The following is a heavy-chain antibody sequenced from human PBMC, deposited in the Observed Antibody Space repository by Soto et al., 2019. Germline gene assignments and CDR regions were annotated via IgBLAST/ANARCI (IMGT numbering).Heavy chain of an antibody. J-gene: IGHJ6*02. CDR3: ARDDNDCSGGSCYTEDYYYYYGMDV. V-gene: IGHV1-69*13. CDR2: IIPIFGTA. CDR1: GGTFSSNA. Sequence: GASVKVSCKASGGTFSSNAIRWVRQAPRQGLEWMGGIIPIFGTANYAQKFQGRVTITADESTSTAYMELSSLRSEDTAVYYCARDDNDCSGGSCYTEDYYYYYGMDVWGQGTTVTVSS. D-gene: IGHD2-15*01.